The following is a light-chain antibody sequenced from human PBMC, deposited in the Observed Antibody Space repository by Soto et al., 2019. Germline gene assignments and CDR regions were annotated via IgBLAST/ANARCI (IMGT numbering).Light chain of an antibody. V-gene: IGLV1-44*01. CDR2: SNN. CDR1: SSNIGSNT. CDR3: AAWDDSLNGWE. Sequence: QSVLTQPPSASGTPGQRVTISCSGSSSNIGSNTVNWYQQLQGTAPKLLIYSNNQRPSGVPDRFSGSKSGTSASLAISGLQSEDEADYYCAAWDDSLNGWEFGGGTKLTVL. J-gene: IGLJ3*02.